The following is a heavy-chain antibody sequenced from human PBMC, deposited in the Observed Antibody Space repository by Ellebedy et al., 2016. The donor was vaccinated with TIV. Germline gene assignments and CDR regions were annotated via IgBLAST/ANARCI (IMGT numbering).Heavy chain of an antibody. D-gene: IGHD4-17*01. CDR2: INGDGGFT. CDR3: AKLPYGVPYFDY. J-gene: IGHJ4*02. Sequence: PGGSLRLSCAASGFTFSRHWMHWIRQAPGKGLVWLSRINGDGGFTSHADFVKGRFTISRDNSKNTLYLQMNSLRAEDTAVYYCAKLPYGVPYFDYWGQGTLVTVSS. CDR1: GFTFSRHW. V-gene: IGHV3-74*01.